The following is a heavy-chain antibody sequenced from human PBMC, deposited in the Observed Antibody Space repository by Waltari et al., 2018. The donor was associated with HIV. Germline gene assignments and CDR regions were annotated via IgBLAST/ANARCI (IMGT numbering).Heavy chain of an antibody. J-gene: IGHJ4*02. CDR2: INTGGSTE. D-gene: IGHD5-12*01. Sequence: QVQLVASGGCLVKPGGSLRRSCAASGFTFSAYCMSWVRQAPGKGLEWVSYINTGGSTEYYADSVKGRFTISRDNAKNSLYLQMDNLRGEDTAVYYCARPRYTGYDYPTYFDYWGQGNTVTVSS. V-gene: IGHV3-11*01. CDR1: GFTFSAYC. CDR3: ARPRYTGYDYPTYFDY.